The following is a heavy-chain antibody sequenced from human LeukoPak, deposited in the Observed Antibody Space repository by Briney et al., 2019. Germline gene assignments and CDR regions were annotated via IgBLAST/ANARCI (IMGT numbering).Heavy chain of an antibody. CDR1: GFTFSSYS. V-gene: IGHV3-30*03. J-gene: IGHJ3*02. Sequence: PGGSLRLSCAASGFTFSSYSMNWVRQAPGKGLEWVAVISYDGSNKYYADSVKGRFTISRDNSKNTLYLQMNSLRAEDTAVYYCARDSLLWFGALDAFDIWGQGTMVTVSS. CDR3: ARDSLLWFGALDAFDI. CDR2: ISYDGSNK. D-gene: IGHD3-10*01.